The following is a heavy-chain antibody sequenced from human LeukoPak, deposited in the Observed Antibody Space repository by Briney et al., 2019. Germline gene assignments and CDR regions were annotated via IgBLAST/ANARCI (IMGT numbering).Heavy chain of an antibody. Sequence: SETLSLTXIVSGGSISSYYWSWIRQSAGKGLEWIGRIYTTGNTNYNPSLKSRVTMSIDTSKKQFSLKLSSVTAADTAVYYCARGKYYYDSNSSYRYFDPWGQGTLVTVSS. V-gene: IGHV4-4*07. CDR1: GGSISSYY. CDR2: IYTTGNT. D-gene: IGHD3-22*01. CDR3: ARGKYYYDSNSSYRYFDP. J-gene: IGHJ5*02.